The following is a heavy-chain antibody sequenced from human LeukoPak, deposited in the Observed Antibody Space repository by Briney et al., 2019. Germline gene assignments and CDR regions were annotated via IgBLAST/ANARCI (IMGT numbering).Heavy chain of an antibody. CDR1: GFTFSSYA. D-gene: IGHD6-13*01. V-gene: IGHV3-23*01. Sequence: PGGSLRLSCAASGFTFSSYAMSWVRQAPGKGLEWVSAISGSGGSTYYADSVKGRFTISRDNSKNTLYLQMNSVRAEDTAVYYCAKDSKGIVANNWFDPWGQGTLVTVSS. CDR3: AKDSKGIVANNWFDP. J-gene: IGHJ5*02. CDR2: ISGSGGST.